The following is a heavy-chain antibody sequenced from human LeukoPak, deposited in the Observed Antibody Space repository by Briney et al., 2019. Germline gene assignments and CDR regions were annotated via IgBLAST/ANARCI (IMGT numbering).Heavy chain of an antibody. V-gene: IGHV4-59*08. CDR1: GGSISSYY. J-gene: IGHJ3*02. Sequence: SETLSLTCTVSGGSISSYYWSWIRQPPGKGLEWIGYIYYSGSTNYNPSLKSRVTISVDTSKNQFSLKLSSVTAADTAVYYCARQVPTKNGESAFDIWAKGQWSPSLQ. CDR2: IYYSGST. CDR3: ARQVPTKNGESAFDI. D-gene: IGHD1-14*01.